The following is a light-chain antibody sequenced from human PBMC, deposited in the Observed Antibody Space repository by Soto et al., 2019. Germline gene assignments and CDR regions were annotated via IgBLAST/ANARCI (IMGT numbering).Light chain of an antibody. V-gene: IGKV1-39*01. CDR2: AAY. CDR1: QTINNY. J-gene: IGKJ4*01. Sequence: DIQMTQSPSSLSASVGDRLTITCRTSQTINNYLKWYQQKPGRAPKLLIYAAYNLQSGVPSRFSGSGSGTDFTLAISALQPDDFATYFCQQTYSIPLTFGGGTKVDIK. CDR3: QQTYSIPLT.